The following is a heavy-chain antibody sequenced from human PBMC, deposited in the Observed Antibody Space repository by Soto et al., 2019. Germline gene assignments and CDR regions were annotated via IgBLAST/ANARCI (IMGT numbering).Heavy chain of an antibody. CDR3: ANSGTHIVDY. D-gene: IGHD2-15*01. CDR2: ISFDGSNK. J-gene: IGHJ4*02. Sequence: GGSLRLSCAASAFAFRNYDMPWVRQAPGQGLEWVASISFDGSNKYYAASVRGRFTISRDNSRNTLSLQMNSLRIEDTAVYYCANSGTHIVDYWGQGA. CDR1: AFAFRNYD. V-gene: IGHV3-30-3*01.